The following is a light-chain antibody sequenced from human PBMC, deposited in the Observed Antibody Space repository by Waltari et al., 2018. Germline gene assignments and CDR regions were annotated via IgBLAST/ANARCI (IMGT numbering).Light chain of an antibody. J-gene: IGLJ3*02. Sequence: QSVLTQPPSASGTPGQRVTISCSGSSSNIGSNYVYWYQQLPGTAPKVLIYRNDQRPSGVPDRFSGSKSGTSASLAISGLRSEDDADYYCATWDDSLSVGVFGGGTKLTVL. V-gene: IGLV1-47*01. CDR1: SSNIGSNY. CDR3: ATWDDSLSVGV. CDR2: RND.